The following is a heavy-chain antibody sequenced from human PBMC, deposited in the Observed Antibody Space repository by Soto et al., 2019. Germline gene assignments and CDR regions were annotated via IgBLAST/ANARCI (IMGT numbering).Heavy chain of an antibody. V-gene: IGHV3-23*01. J-gene: IGHJ6*02. CDR3: AKDPPWTVGPLAMDV. CDR1: GFTFSTHA. Sequence: GGSLRLSCVASGFTFSTHAMSCVRQAPGKGLEWVSTFSGSGGNIYYAESVKGRLTISRDDSKNTLYLQMNSLRVEDTAVYYCAKDPPWTVGPLAMDVWGQGTTVTVSS. CDR2: FSGSGGNI. D-gene: IGHD2-2*01.